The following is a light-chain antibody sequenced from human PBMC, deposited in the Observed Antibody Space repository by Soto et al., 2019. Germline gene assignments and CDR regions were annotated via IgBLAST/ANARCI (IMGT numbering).Light chain of an antibody. CDR2: GAS. CDR1: QSVTSSY. Sequence: ELTQSPGTLSLSPGERATLSCRASQSVTSSYLAWYQQKPGQAPRLLIYGASSRATGIQDRFSGSGSGTDFILTIIRLEWENFVVYYCQQYVGSPPLTFGGGIMVE. CDR3: QQYVGSPPLT. V-gene: IGKV3-20*01. J-gene: IGKJ4*01.